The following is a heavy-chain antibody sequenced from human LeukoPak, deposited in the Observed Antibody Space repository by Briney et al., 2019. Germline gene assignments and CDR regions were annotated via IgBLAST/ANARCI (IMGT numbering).Heavy chain of an antibody. J-gene: IGHJ3*02. D-gene: IGHD1-26*01. Sequence: SETLSLTCAVYGGSFSGYYWSWIHQPPGKGLEWIGEINHSGSTNYNPSLKSRVTISVDTSKNQFSLKLSSVTAADTAVYYCARHPGIVGANDAFDIWGQGTMVTVSS. CDR3: ARHPGIVGANDAFDI. V-gene: IGHV4-34*01. CDR1: GGSFSGYY. CDR2: INHSGST.